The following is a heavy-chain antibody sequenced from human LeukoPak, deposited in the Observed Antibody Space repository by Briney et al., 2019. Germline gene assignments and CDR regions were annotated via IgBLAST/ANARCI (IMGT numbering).Heavy chain of an antibody. CDR2: IHYTGST. J-gene: IGHJ5*02. CDR3: ARGGYYGSGNDFRFDP. Sequence: PSETLSLTCTVSGGSINSYYWSWIRQPPGKGLECIGYIHYTGSTNYNPSLKSRVTISVDTSKNQFSLKLSSVTAADTAIYYCARGGYYGSGNDFRFDPWGQGSLVTVSS. D-gene: IGHD3-10*01. V-gene: IGHV4-59*01. CDR1: GGSINSYY.